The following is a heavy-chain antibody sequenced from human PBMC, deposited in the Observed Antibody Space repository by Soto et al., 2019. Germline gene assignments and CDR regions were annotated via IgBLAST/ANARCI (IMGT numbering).Heavy chain of an antibody. CDR1: GFTFSNVW. CDR2: IRSKADGGTT. V-gene: IGHV3-15*01. D-gene: IGHD3-22*01. CDR3: RTLIGVHVY. Sequence: EVQLVESGGGLVKPGESLRLSCAASGFTFSNVWVSWVRQAPGKRLEWVGRIRSKADGGTTDYTAPVKGRFTIPRDDSKTTLYLQMNSLKAEDTVMYYCRTLIGVHVYWGQGTLVTVSS. J-gene: IGHJ4*02.